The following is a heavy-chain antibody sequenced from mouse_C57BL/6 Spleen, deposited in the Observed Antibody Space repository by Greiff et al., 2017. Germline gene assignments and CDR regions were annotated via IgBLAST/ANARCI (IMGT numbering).Heavy chain of an antibody. Sequence: VQLQQSGAELVRPGASVKLSCTASGFNIKDDYMHWVKQRPEQGLEWIGWIDPENGDTEYASKFQGKATITADTSSNTAYLQLSSLTSEDTAVYYCTTGDYDYDLCAYWGQGTLVTVSA. V-gene: IGHV14-4*01. CDR3: TTGDYDYDLCAY. CDR1: GFNIKDDY. D-gene: IGHD2-4*01. CDR2: IDPENGDT. J-gene: IGHJ3*01.